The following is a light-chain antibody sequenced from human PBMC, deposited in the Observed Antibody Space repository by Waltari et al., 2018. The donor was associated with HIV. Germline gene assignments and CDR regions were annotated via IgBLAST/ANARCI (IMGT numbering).Light chain of an antibody. Sequence: QSVLTQPPSASGTPGQRVTIPCSGNSSNIGSNHVYWYQQLPGTTPRLLIFRNNQSPSGVPDRFSGSKSGTSASLAISGLRSEDEADYFCATWDDSLSALWVFGGGTKLTVL. CDR2: RNN. CDR1: SSNIGSNH. V-gene: IGLV1-47*01. J-gene: IGLJ3*02. CDR3: ATWDDSLSALWV.